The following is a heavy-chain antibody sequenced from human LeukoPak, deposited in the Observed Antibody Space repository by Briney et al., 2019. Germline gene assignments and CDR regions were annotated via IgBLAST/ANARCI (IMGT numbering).Heavy chain of an antibody. CDR2: INHSGST. V-gene: IGHV4-34*01. CDR3: ARVSSSWYGVFDY. J-gene: IGHJ4*02. D-gene: IGHD6-13*01. CDR1: GGSFSGYY. Sequence: PSETLSLTCAVYGGSFSGYYWSWIRQPPGKGLEWIGEINHSGSTNYNPSLKSRVTISVDTSKNQFSLTLSSVTAAETAVYYCARVSSSWYGVFDYWGQGTLVTVSS.